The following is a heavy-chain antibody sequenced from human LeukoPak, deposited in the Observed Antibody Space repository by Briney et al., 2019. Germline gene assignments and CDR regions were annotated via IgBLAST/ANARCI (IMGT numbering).Heavy chain of an antibody. CDR2: IYYSGST. CDR3: ARVIQGSSALMVFGY. D-gene: IGHD6-6*01. CDR1: GGSISSGDYY. Sequence: PSETLSLTCTVSGGSISSGDYYWSWIRQPPGKGLEWIGYIYYSGSTYYNPSLKSRVTISVDTSKNQFSLKLSSVTAADTAVYYCARVIQGSSALMVFGYWGQGTLVTVSP. J-gene: IGHJ4*02. V-gene: IGHV4-30-4*08.